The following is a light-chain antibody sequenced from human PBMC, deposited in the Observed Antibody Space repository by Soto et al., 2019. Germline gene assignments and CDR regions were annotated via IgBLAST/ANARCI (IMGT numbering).Light chain of an antibody. Sequence: QSVLTQPPSASETPGQRVTISCSGSTSNIGNNYVYWYQQLPGAAPRLLIYRNDKRPSGIPDRFSGSKSGTSGTLDITGLQTGDEADYYCATWDGSLPGEVFGGGTKLTVL. J-gene: IGLJ2*01. V-gene: IGLV1-51*01. CDR1: TSNIGNNY. CDR2: RND. CDR3: ATWDGSLPGEV.